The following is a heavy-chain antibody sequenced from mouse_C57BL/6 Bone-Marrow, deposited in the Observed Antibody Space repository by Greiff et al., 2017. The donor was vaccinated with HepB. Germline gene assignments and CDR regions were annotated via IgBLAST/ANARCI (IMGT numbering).Heavy chain of an antibody. Sequence: EVKLVESGPGLVKPSQSLSLTCSVTGYSITSGYYWNWIRQFPGNKLEWMGYISYDGSNNYNPSLKNRISITRDTSKNQFFLKLNSVTTEDTATYYCAREGGDGYYEDYYAMDYWGQGTSVTVSS. D-gene: IGHD2-3*01. J-gene: IGHJ4*01. CDR2: ISYDGSN. CDR3: AREGGDGYYEDYYAMDY. V-gene: IGHV3-6*01. CDR1: GYSITSGYY.